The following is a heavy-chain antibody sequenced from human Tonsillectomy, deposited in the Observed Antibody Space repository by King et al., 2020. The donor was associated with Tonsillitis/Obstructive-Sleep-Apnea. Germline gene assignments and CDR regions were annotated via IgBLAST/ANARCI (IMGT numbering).Heavy chain of an antibody. J-gene: IGHJ6*03. CDR1: GGPFSSFA. CDR3: ARLWETTWAHYYYYMDV. D-gene: IGHD1-26*01. CDR2: IIPMFGTT. Sequence: QLVQSGAEVKKPGSSVKVSCKTSGGPFSSFAFSWVRQAPGQGLEWVGGIIPMFGTTNYAQKFQGRVTITADESTGTAYMEVGSVRSEDTAVYYGARLWETTWAHYYYYMDVWGNGTTVTVSS. V-gene: IGHV1-69*01.